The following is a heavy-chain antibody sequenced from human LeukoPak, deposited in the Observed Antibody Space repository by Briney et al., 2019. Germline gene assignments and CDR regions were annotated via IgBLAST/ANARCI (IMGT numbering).Heavy chain of an antibody. D-gene: IGHD5-12*01. CDR2: IYYSGST. CDR1: GGSISSGSYY. V-gene: IGHV4-30-4*08. J-gene: IGHJ3*02. Sequence: PSQTLSLTXTVSGGSISSGSYYWSWIRQPAGQGLQWIGYIYYSGSTYYNPSLKSRVTISVDTSKNQLSLTMHSVTAAHTPVYSWARYATVATMDAFDIWGQGTMVTVSS. CDR3: ARYATVATMDAFDI.